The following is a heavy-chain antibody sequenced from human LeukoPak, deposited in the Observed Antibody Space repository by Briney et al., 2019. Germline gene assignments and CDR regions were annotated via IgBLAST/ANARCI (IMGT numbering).Heavy chain of an antibody. V-gene: IGHV4-59*01. CDR1: GGSFSGYY. CDR2: IYYIGST. J-gene: IGHJ6*03. CDR3: ARDRVYYMDV. Sequence: PSETLSLTCAVYGGSFSGYYWSWIRQPPGKGLEWIGYIYYIGSTNYNPSLKSRVTISEDTSKNRFSLKLSSVTAADTAVYYCARDRVYYMDVWGKGTTVTVSS.